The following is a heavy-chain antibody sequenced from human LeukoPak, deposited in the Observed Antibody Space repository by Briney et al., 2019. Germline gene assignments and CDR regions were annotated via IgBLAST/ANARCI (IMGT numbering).Heavy chain of an antibody. CDR1: GFTFSSYS. Sequence: GGSLRLSCAASGFTFSSYSMNWVRQAPGKGLEWVSAISGSGGSTYYADSVKGRFTISRDNSKNTLYLQMNSLRAEDTAVYYCAKDPVDTVDYYFDYWGQGTLVTVSS. CDR2: ISGSGGST. V-gene: IGHV3-23*01. J-gene: IGHJ4*02. D-gene: IGHD5-18*01. CDR3: AKDPVDTVDYYFDY.